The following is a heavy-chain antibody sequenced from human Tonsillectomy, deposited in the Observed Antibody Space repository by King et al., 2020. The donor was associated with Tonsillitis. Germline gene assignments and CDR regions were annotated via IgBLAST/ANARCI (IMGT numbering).Heavy chain of an antibody. CDR1: GGSVSSGGYF. J-gene: IGHJ5*02. D-gene: IGHD1-14*01. Sequence: QLQESGPGLVKPSETLSLTCSVSGGSVSSGGYFWSWIRQPPGKGLEWIGFVHDSGRTNYNPSLKSRVSISLDASKNQFSLKLTSVTTADTAVYYCARVQHGSWFDPWGQGTLVTVSS. V-gene: IGHV4-61*08. CDR2: VHDSGRT. CDR3: ARVQHGSWFDP.